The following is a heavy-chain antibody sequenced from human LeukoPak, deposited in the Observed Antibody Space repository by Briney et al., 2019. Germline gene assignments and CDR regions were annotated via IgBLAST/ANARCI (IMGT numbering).Heavy chain of an antibody. D-gene: IGHD3-9*01. V-gene: IGHV3-21*01. CDR2: ITASSTAI. CDR3: ARTYYDILTGYNPYFDY. CDR1: GFTFNNYT. J-gene: IGHJ4*02. Sequence: PGGSLRLSCAASGFTFNNYTMNWVRQAPGKGLEWVSSITASSTAIYSADSVKGRFTISRDNAKNFLYLQMNSLRAEDTAVYYCARTYYDILTGYNPYFDYWGQGILVTVSS.